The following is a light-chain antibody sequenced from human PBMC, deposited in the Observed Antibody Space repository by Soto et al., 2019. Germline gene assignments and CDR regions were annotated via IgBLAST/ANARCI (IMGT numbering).Light chain of an antibody. V-gene: IGLV7-46*01. Sequence: QAVVTQEPSLTVSPGGTVTLTCGSSTGAVTSGHYPYWFQQKPGQAPRTLIYDTTNKHSWKPARFSGSLLGGKAALTLSGAQPEDEADYYCLLSFSGANWVFGGGTKLTFL. CDR1: TGAVTSGHY. CDR3: LLSFSGANWV. CDR2: DTT. J-gene: IGLJ3*02.